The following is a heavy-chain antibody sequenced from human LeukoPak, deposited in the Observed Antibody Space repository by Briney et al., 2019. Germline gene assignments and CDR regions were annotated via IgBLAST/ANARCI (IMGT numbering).Heavy chain of an antibody. V-gene: IGHV1-46*01. D-gene: IGHD3-10*01. CDR3: ARPYYYGSGRGNWFDP. CDR1: GYTFTSYY. CDR2: INPSGGST. Sequence: ASVKVSCKASGYTFTSYYMHWVRQAPGQGLEWMGIINPSGGSTSYAQKFQGRVTMTRDTSTSTVYMELSSLRSEDTAVYYCARPYYYGSGRGNWFDPWGQGTLVTVSS. J-gene: IGHJ5*02.